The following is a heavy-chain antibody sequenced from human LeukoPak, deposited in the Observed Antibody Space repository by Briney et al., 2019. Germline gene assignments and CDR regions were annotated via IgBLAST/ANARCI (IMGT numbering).Heavy chain of an antibody. CDR1: GFTVSTNY. V-gene: IGHV3-53*01. J-gene: IGHJ4*02. CDR3: ARLHYYGSGGDY. D-gene: IGHD3-10*01. CDR2: IYSGGST. Sequence: PGGSLRLSCAASGFTVSTNYLSWVRQAPGKGLEWVSVIYSGGSTYYADSVKGRFTISRDNSKNTLYLQMNSLRAEDTAVYYCARLHYYGSGGDYWGQGTLVTVSS.